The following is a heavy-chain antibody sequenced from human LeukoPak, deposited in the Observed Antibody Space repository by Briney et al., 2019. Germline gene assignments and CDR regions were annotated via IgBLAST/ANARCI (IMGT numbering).Heavy chain of an antibody. V-gene: IGHV3-30*18. CDR1: GFTFSSYG. Sequence: PGRSLRLSCAASGFTFSSYGMHWVRQAPGKGLEWVAVISYDGSNKYYADSVKGRFTISRDNSKNTLYLQMNSLRAEDTAVYYCAKVLTKWEPGEAFDIWGQGTMVTVSS. CDR3: AKVLTKWEPGEAFDI. CDR2: ISYDGSNK. D-gene: IGHD1-26*01. J-gene: IGHJ3*02.